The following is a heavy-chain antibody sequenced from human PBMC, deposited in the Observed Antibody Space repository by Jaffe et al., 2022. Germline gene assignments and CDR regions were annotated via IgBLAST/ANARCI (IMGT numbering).Heavy chain of an antibody. CDR3: ARRATTHRFWDRGGLFDY. V-gene: IGHV4-4*02. CDR1: GGSISSSNW. Sequence: QVQLQESGPGLVKPSGTLSLTCAVSGGSISSSNWWSWIRQPPGKGLEWIGEIYHSGSTNYNPSLKSRVTISVDKSKNQFSLKLSSVTAADTAVYYCARRATTHRFWDRGGLFDYWGQGTLVTVSS. J-gene: IGHJ4*02. D-gene: IGHD1-26*01. CDR2: IYHSGST.